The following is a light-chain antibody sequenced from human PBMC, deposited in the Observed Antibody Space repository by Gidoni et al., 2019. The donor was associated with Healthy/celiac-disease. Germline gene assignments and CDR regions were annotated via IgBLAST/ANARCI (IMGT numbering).Light chain of an antibody. CDR3: QQRSNWPT. V-gene: IGKV3-11*01. CDR1: QSVSSY. J-gene: IGKJ4*01. Sequence: DIVLTQSPATLSLSPGERATLSCRASQSVSSYLAWYQQKHGQAPRLLIYDASNRATGIPARFSGSGSGTDFTLTISSLEPEDFAVYYCQQRSNWPTFGGGTKVEIK. CDR2: DAS.